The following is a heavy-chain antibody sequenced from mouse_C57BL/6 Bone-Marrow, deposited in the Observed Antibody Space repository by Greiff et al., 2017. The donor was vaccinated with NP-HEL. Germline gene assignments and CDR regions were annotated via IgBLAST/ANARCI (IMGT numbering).Heavy chain of an antibody. D-gene: IGHD1-1*01. CDR1: GYTFTSYT. CDR2: INPSSGYT. J-gene: IGHJ2*01. Sequence: QVQLQQSGAELARPGASVKMSCKASGYTFTSYTMHWVKQRPGQGLEWIGYINPSSGYTKYNQKFKDKATLTADKSSSTAYMQLSSLTSEDSAVYYCAPTVVAPLDYGGQGTTLTVSS. CDR3: APTVVAPLDY. V-gene: IGHV1-4*01.